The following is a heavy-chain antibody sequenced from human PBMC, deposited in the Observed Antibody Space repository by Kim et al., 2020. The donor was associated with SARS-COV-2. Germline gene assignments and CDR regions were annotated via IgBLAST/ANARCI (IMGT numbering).Heavy chain of an antibody. V-gene: IGHV4-39*07. CDR2: IYYSGST. J-gene: IGHJ3*02. D-gene: IGHD3-9*01. Sequence: SETLSLTCTVSGGSISSSSYYWGWIRQPPGKGLEWIGSIYYSGSTYYNPSLKSRVTISVDTSKNQFSLKLSSVTAADTAVYYCARSYYDILTGYLLGAFDIWGQGTMVTVSS. CDR1: GGSISSSSYY. CDR3: ARSYYDILTGYLLGAFDI.